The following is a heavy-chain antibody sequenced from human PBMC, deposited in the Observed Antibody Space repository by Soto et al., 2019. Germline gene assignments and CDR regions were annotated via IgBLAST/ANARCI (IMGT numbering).Heavy chain of an antibody. J-gene: IGHJ4*02. D-gene: IGHD6-19*01. CDR2: INPSGGST. CDR3: AKAQPDKQWLVRGFDY. CDR1: GYTFTSYY. Sequence: QVQLVQSGAEVKKPGASVKVSCKASGYTFTSYYMHWVRQAPGQGLEWMGIINPSGGSTSYAQKFQGRVTMTRDTSTSTVYMELSSLRSEDTAVYYCAKAQPDKQWLVRGFDYWGQGTLVTVSS. V-gene: IGHV1-46*01.